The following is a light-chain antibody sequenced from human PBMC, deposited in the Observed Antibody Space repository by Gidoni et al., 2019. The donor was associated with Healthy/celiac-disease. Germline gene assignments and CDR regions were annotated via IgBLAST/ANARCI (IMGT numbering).Light chain of an antibody. Sequence: SYVLTQPPSVSVAPGKTARITCGGNNIGSKSGHWYQQKPGQAPVLVVYDDSDRPSGLPGRFSGSNSGNTATLTIIRVEAGDEADYYCHVWDSSSDHRYVFGTGTKVTVL. CDR2: DDS. J-gene: IGLJ1*01. CDR3: HVWDSSSDHRYV. CDR1: NIGSKS. V-gene: IGLV3-21*03.